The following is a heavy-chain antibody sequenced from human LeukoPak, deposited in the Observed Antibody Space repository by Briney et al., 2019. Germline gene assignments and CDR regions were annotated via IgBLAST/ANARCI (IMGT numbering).Heavy chain of an antibody. D-gene: IGHD1-14*01. CDR1: GYTFTNFY. V-gene: IGHV1-46*01. Sequence: ASVKVSCKASGYTFTNFYLHWVRQAPGQGLEWMGIINPTTGSTTYAQKLQGRVTMTRDMSTSTVYMELSGLRSEDTAVYFCARDLNPQSIGMRAFDIWGQGTMVTASS. J-gene: IGHJ3*02. CDR2: INPTTGST. CDR3: ARDLNPQSIGMRAFDI.